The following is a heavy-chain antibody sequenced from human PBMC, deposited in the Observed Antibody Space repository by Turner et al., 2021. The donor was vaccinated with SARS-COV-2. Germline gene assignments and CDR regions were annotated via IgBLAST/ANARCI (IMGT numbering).Heavy chain of an antibody. J-gene: IGHJ4*02. D-gene: IGHD6-6*01. CDR2: ISYDGSNK. CDR3: ARGARALDS. CDR1: GFTFSNYA. V-gene: IGHV3-30-3*01. Sequence: QVQLVESGGGVVQPGRSLRLSCAASGFTFSNYAMHWVRQAPGKGLEWVAVISYDGSNKYYADSVKGRFTISRDNSKNTLYLQMNNLGVEDTAVYYCARGARALDSWGQGTLVTVSS.